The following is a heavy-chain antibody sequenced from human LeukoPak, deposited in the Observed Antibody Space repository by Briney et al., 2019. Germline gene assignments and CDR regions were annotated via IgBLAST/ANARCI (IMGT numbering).Heavy chain of an antibody. D-gene: IGHD6-13*01. V-gene: IGHV6-1*01. Sequence: SQTLSLTCAISGXSVSTNSGAWNWIRQSPSRGLEWLGRTYYRSKWYNDYAVSVKSRITINPDTSKNQFSLQLNSVTPEDTAVYYCARERWGSSYPPLPGPDYWGQGTLVTVSS. CDR1: GXSVSTNSGA. CDR3: ARERWGSSYPPLPGPDY. J-gene: IGHJ4*02. CDR2: TYYRSKWYN.